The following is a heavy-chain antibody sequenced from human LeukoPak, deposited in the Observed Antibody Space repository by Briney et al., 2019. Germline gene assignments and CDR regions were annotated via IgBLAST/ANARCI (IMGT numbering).Heavy chain of an antibody. J-gene: IGHJ4*02. V-gene: IGHV4-39*01. Sequence: SETLSLTCTVSGGSISSSSHYWGWIRQPPGKGLERIGSIYYSGNTYYNASLKSQVSISIDTSKNQFSLRLTSVTAADTAVYYCTRQTGSGLFILPGGQGTLVTVSS. CDR2: IYYSGNT. CDR1: GGSISSSSHY. D-gene: IGHD3/OR15-3a*01. CDR3: TRQTGSGLFILP.